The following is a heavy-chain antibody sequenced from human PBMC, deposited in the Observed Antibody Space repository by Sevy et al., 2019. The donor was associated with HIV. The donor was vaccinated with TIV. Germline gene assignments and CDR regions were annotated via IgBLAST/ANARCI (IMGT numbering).Heavy chain of an antibody. CDR1: GFSISNNY. CDR2: MYSGGSP. J-gene: IGHJ5*02. D-gene: IGHD2-15*01. CDR3: ARGYCGGGSCTAFDP. V-gene: IGHV3-53*01. Sequence: GGSLRLSCAASGFSISNNYTAWVRQAPGKGLEWVSVMYSGGSPYYADSVKGRFALSSDMSKNTVYLQMNSLRAEDTAVYYCARGYCGGGSCTAFDPWGQGTLVTVFS.